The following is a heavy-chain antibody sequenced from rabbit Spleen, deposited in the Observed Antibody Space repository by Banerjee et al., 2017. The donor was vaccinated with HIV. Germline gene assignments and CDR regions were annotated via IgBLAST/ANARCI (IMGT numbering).Heavy chain of an antibody. D-gene: IGHD8-1*01. CDR3: ARDTGSSFSSYGMDL. J-gene: IGHJ6*01. V-gene: IGHV1S45*01. CDR2: IAGGSSGFT. Sequence: EQLEESGGDLVKPGGTLTLTCTASGFSFSSSDYMCWVRQAPGKGLEWISCIAGGSSGFTYSATWAKGRFTISKTSSTTVTLQMTSLTVADTATYFCARDTGSSFSSYGMDLWGQGTLVTVS. CDR1: GFSFSSSDY.